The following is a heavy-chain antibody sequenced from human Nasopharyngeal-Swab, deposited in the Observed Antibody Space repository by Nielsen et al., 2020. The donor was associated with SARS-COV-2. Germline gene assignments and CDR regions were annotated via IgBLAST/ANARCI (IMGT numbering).Heavy chain of an antibody. D-gene: IGHD3-3*01. J-gene: IGHJ4*02. Sequence: GESLKISCVASGFTFNSYSMNWVRQAPGKGLEWVSYISSSSSTIYYADSVKGRFTISRDNAKNSLYLQMNSLRAEDTAVYYCARGLADFWSGYHNYYFDYWGQGTLVTVSS. CDR3: ARGLADFWSGYHNYYFDY. CDR1: GFTFNSYS. CDR2: ISSSSSTI. V-gene: IGHV3-48*01.